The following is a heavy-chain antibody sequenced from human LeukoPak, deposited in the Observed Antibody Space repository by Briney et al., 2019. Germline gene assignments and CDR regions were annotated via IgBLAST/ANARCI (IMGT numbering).Heavy chain of an antibody. J-gene: IGHJ3*02. CDR3: ARDLGATINAFDI. V-gene: IGHV4-4*02. Sequence: RPSETLSLTCAVSAGSISGSNWWSWVRQPPGKGLEWIGEIYHSGSTNYNPSLKSRVTMSVDNSKNQFSLKLSSVTAADTAVYYCARDLGATINAFDIWGQGTMVTVSS. D-gene: IGHD1-26*01. CDR1: AGSISGSNW. CDR2: IYHSGST.